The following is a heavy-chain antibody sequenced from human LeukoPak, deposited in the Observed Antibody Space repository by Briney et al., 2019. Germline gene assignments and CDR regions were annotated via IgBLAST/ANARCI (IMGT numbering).Heavy chain of an antibody. J-gene: IGHJ4*02. Sequence: GGSLRLSCAASGFTFSSYEMNWVRQAPGKGLEWVSYISSSGSTIYYADSVKGRFTISRDNAKNSLYLQMNSLGAEDTAVYYCARYETGYLDYWGQGTLVTVSS. CDR1: GFTFSSYE. V-gene: IGHV3-48*03. CDR3: ARYETGYLDY. CDR2: ISSSGSTI. D-gene: IGHD1-1*01.